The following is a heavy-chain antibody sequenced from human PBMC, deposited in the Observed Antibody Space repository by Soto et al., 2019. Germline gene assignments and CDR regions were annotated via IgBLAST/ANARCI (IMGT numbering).Heavy chain of an antibody. CDR3: ARAIGYFDY. CDR2: INHSGST. V-gene: IGHV4-34*01. D-gene: IGHD2-15*01. Sequence: SETLSLTCAVYGGSFSGYYWSWIRQPPGKGLEWIGEINHSGSTNYNPSLKSRVTISVDTSKNQFSLKLSSVTTADTAVYYCARAIGYFDYWGQGTLVTVSS. J-gene: IGHJ4*02. CDR1: GGSFSGYY.